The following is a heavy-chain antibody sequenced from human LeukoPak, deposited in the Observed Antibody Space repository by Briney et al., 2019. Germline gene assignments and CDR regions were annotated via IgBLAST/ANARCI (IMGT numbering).Heavy chain of an antibody. V-gene: IGHV4-34*01. Sequence: GGSXXGYYWSWIRQPPGKGREWIGEINHSGSTNYNPSLKSRVTISVDTSKNRFSLQLNSVTPEDTAVYYCARGLYYYDSSGYYYPFDYWGQGTLVTVSS. CDR2: INHSGST. D-gene: IGHD3-22*01. J-gene: IGHJ4*02. CDR1: GGSXXGYY. CDR3: ARGLYYYDSSGYYYPFDY.